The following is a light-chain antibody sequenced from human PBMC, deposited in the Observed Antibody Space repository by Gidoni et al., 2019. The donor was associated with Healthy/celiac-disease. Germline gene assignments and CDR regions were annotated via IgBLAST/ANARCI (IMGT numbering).Light chain of an antibody. CDR3: AAWDDSLNGPE. V-gene: IGLV1-44*01. Sequence: QSVLTQPPSASGTPGQRVNISCSGSSSNIGSTTVNWYQQLPGTAPKLLIYSNNQRPSGVPDRFSGSKSGTSASLALSGLQSEDEADYYCAAWDDSLNGPEFGGGTKLTVL. CDR2: SNN. J-gene: IGLJ3*02. CDR1: SSNIGSTT.